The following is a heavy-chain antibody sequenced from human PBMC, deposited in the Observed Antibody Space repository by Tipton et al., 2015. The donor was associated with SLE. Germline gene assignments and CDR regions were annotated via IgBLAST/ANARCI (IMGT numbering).Heavy chain of an antibody. CDR3: TRGVSGYYDYYYMDV. V-gene: IGHV4-38-2*01. J-gene: IGHJ6*03. Sequence: TLSLTCVVSGYSISSSYYWGWIRQPPGKGLEWIGEINHNRNTNYNSSLKSRVTISIDTSSKNLSLKLTSVTAADAAVYYCTRGVSGYYDYYYMDVWDKGTTVTVSS. D-gene: IGHD6-19*01. CDR1: GYSISSSYY. CDR2: INHNRNT.